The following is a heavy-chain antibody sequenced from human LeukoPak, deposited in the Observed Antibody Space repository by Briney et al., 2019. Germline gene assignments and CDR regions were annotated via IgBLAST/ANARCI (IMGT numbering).Heavy chain of an antibody. CDR2: IYSDGNT. J-gene: IGHJ4*02. Sequence: GGSLRLSCAASGFTFSTYWMSWVRQAPGKGLEWVSLIYSDGNTRYADSVKGRFTISRHNSKNTLYLQMNSLRPDDTAVYYCARSGRGSSTDYLDYWGQGTLVTVSS. CDR3: ARSGRGSSTDYLDY. CDR1: GFTFSTYW. D-gene: IGHD2-2*01. V-gene: IGHV3-53*04.